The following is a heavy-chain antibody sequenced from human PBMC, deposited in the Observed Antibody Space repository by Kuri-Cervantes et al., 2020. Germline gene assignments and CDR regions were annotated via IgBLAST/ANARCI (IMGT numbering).Heavy chain of an antibody. CDR3: ATTRQQWLVSLD. CDR2: ISYDGSNK. V-gene: IGHV3-30-3*01. Sequence: GESLKISCAASGFTFSSYAMHWVRQAPGKGLEWVAVISYDGSNKYYADSVKGRFTISRDNSKNTLYLQMNSLRAEDTALYYCATTRQQWLVSLDWGQGTLVTVSS. J-gene: IGHJ4*02. D-gene: IGHD6-19*01. CDR1: GFTFSSYA.